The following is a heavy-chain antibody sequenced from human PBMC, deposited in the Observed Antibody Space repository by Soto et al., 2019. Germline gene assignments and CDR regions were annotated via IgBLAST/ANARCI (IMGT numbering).Heavy chain of an antibody. Sequence: GGSLRLSCAASGFTFSSYAMSWVRQAPGKGLEWVSAISGSGGSTYYADSVKGRFTISRDNSKNTLYLQMNSLRAEDTAVYYCANWGYIAVAGITPNFDYWGQGTLVTVSS. D-gene: IGHD6-19*01. V-gene: IGHV3-23*01. CDR1: GFTFSSYA. CDR3: ANWGYIAVAGITPNFDY. CDR2: ISGSGGST. J-gene: IGHJ4*02.